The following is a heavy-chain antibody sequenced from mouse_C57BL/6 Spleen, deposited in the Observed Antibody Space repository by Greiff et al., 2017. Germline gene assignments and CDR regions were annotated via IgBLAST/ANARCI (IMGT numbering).Heavy chain of an antibody. Sequence: QVQLKQPGAELVKPGASVKLSCKASGYTFTSYWMQWVKQRPGQGLEWIGEIDPSDSYTNYNQKFKGKATLTVDTSSSTAYMQLSSLTSEDSAVYYCARGNCDYWGQGTTLTVSS. J-gene: IGHJ2*01. CDR2: IDPSDSYT. CDR3: ARGNCDY. V-gene: IGHV1-50*01. CDR1: GYTFTSYW.